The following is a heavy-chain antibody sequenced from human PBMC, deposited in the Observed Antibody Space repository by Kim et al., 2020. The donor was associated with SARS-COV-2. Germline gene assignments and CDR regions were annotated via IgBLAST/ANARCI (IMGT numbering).Heavy chain of an antibody. V-gene: IGHV4-59*01. J-gene: IGHJ3*02. CDR3: AREPPALESVAEAGTFDI. Sequence: KSRVTIAVDTSKNQFSLKLSSGTAADTAVYYCAREPPALESVAEAGTFDIWGQGTMVTVSS. D-gene: IGHD6-19*01.